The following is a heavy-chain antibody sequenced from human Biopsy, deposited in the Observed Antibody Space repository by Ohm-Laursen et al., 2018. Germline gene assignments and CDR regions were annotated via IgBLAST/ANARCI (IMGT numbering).Heavy chain of an antibody. J-gene: IGHJ5*02. V-gene: IGHV1-69*10. CDR2: IIAVSGLV. CDR1: GGTFSNYA. D-gene: IGHD3-3*01. Sequence: SVKVSCKVSGGTFSNYAISRVRQAPGEGLEWMGGIIAVSGLVNYAPKFQGRVSITADKSTTTAYMELSNLKSEDTAVYYCATPFQYYDSWGGYPPFDHWGQGTLVTVSS. CDR3: ATPFQYYDSWGGYPPFDH.